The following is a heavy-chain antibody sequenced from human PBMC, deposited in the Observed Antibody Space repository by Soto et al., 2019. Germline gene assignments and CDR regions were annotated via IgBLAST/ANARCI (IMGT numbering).Heavy chain of an antibody. J-gene: IGHJ4*02. D-gene: IGHD3-10*01. CDR2: IYYSGST. CDR3: ARDLGGFGGRLYYFDY. V-gene: IGHV4-30-4*01. CDR1: GGSISSGDYY. Sequence: QVQLQESGPGLVKPSQTLSLTCTVSGGSISSGDYYWSWIRQPPGKGLEWIGYIYYSGSTYYNPSLKIRVTISVDTSKNQFSLKLSSVTAADTAVYYCARDLGGFGGRLYYFDYWGQGTLVTVSS.